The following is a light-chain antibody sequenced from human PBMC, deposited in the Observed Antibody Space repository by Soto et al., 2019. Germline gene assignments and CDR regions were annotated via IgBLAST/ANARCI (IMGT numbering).Light chain of an antibody. CDR1: QSVGSN. Sequence: EIMMTQSPATLSVSPGERATLSCRASQSVGSNLAWYQQKPGQAPRLLIYGASTRATGIPARFSGSGSGTEFTLTISSLQSEDFAVYYCHQYNNWPPWTFGQGTKVDIK. J-gene: IGKJ1*01. CDR3: HQYNNWPPWT. V-gene: IGKV3-15*01. CDR2: GAS.